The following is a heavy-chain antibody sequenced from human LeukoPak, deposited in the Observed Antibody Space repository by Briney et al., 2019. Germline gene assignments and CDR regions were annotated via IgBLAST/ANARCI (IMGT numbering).Heavy chain of an antibody. D-gene: IGHD2-15*01. CDR3: AREGAVPYCSGGSCYEDC. V-gene: IGHV3-30-3*01. CDR1: GFTFSSCA. Sequence: PGRSLRLSCAASGFTFSSCAMHWVRQAPGKGLEWVAVISYDGSNKYYADSVKGRFTISRDNSKNAMYMQMNSMRAEDTAVYYCAREGAVPYCSGGSCYEDCWGQGTLVTVSS. J-gene: IGHJ4*02. CDR2: ISYDGSNK.